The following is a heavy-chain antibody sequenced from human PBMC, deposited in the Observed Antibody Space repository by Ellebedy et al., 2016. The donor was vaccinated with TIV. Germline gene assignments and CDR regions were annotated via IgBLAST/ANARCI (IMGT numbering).Heavy chain of an antibody. D-gene: IGHD1-26*01. J-gene: IGHJ4*02. CDR1: GFTFSNYA. V-gene: IGHV3-48*04. Sequence: PGGSLRLSCAASGFTFSNYAMNWVRQAPGKGLEWVSYITSSSGTIYYADSVKGRFTISRDNAKNSLYLQMNSLRVEDTAVYYCARDLGNGVWELHYFDYWGQGTLVTVSS. CDR2: ITSSSGTI. CDR3: ARDLGNGVWELHYFDY.